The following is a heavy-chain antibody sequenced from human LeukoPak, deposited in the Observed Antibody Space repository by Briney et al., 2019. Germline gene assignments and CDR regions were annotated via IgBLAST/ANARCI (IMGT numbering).Heavy chain of an antibody. V-gene: IGHV4-39*07. Sequence: SETLSLTCTVSGDSISSSNYYWGWIRQPPGKGLEWIGSIYYSGSTYYNPSHKSRVTISVDTSKNQFSLKLSSVTAADTAVYYCATRGRLAPLDVDYWGQGTLVTVSS. CDR2: IYYSGST. J-gene: IGHJ4*02. CDR1: GDSISSSNYY. CDR3: ATRGRLAPLDVDY.